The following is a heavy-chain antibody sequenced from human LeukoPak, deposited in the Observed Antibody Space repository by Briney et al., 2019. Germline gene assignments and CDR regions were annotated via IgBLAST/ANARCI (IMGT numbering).Heavy chain of an antibody. Sequence: ASVKVSCKASGYTFTGYYMHWVRQAPGQGLEWMGWINPNSGGTHYAQNFQGRVTMTRDTSISTAYMELRSLRSDDTAVYYCARAYYDSSGYYRTEGIDYWGQGTLVTVSS. CDR3: ARAYYDSSGYYRTEGIDY. CDR2: INPNSGGT. CDR1: GYTFTGYY. J-gene: IGHJ4*02. V-gene: IGHV1-2*02. D-gene: IGHD3-22*01.